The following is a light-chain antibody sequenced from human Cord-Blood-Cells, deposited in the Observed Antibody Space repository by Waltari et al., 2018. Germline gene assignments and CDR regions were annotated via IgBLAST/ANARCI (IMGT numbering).Light chain of an antibody. V-gene: IGKV1-9*01. CDR1: QGISSY. Sequence: DIQLTQSPSFLSASVGDRVTTTCRASQGISSYLAWYQQQPGKAPKLLIYAASTLQSGVPSRFSGSGSGTEFTLTISILQPEDFATYYCQQLNSYPRTFGQGTKVEIK. CDR3: QQLNSYPRT. J-gene: IGKJ1*01. CDR2: AAS.